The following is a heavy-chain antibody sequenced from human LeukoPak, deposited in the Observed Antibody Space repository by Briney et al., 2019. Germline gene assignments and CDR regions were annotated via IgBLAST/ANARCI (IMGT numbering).Heavy chain of an antibody. CDR2: ISYDGSNK. V-gene: IGHV3-30*03. CDR3: ALGDYGDSTGFDY. CDR1: GLTFSSYG. J-gene: IGHJ4*02. Sequence: GGSLRLSCAASGLTFSSYGMHWVRQAPGKGLEWVAVISYDGSNKYYADSVKGRFTISRDNSKNTLYLQMNSLRAEDTAVYYCALGDYGDSTGFDYWGQGTLVTVSS. D-gene: IGHD4-17*01.